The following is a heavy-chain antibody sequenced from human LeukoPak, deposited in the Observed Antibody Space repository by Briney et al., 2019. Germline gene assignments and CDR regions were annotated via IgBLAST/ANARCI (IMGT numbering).Heavy chain of an antibody. CDR3: ARGIGYYDSSGLIRGDAFDI. CDR1: GFTFSNYV. V-gene: IGHV3-33*01. CDR2: ISFDGSQK. D-gene: IGHD3-22*01. J-gene: IGHJ3*02. Sequence: GGSLRLSCAASGFTFSNYVMHWVRQAPGKGLEWVALISFDGSQKYYADSVTGRFTISRDNSKSTVYLQMNSLRAEDTAVYYCARGIGYYDSSGLIRGDAFDIWGQGTMVTVSS.